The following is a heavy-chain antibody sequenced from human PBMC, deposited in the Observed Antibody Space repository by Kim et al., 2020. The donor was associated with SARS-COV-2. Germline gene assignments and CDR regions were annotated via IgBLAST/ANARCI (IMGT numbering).Heavy chain of an antibody. CDR3: AKAVFSGYYYYGMDV. Sequence: QKLQGRVTITEDTTTDTAYMELSSLRSEDTAVYYCAKAVFSGYYYYGMDVWGQGTTVTVSS. V-gene: IGHV1-24*01. J-gene: IGHJ6*02. D-gene: IGHD3-10*02.